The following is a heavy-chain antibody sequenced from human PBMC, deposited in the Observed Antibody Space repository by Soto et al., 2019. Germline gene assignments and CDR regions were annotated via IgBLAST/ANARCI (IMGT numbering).Heavy chain of an antibody. D-gene: IGHD3-22*01. CDR3: VNGAFYDSEVRTFDI. CDR1: GFTFSSYA. CDR2: ISSNGGNT. Sequence: GGSLRLSCSASGFTFSSYAMHWVRQAPGKGLEYVSGISSNGGNTYYADSVKGRLTISRDNSKNTLYLQMSSLKAEDTALYYCVNGAFYDSEVRTFDIWGQGTMVTVSS. V-gene: IGHV3-64D*06. J-gene: IGHJ3*02.